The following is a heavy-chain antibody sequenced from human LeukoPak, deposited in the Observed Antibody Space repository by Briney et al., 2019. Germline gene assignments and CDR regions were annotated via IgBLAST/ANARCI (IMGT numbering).Heavy chain of an antibody. Sequence: SETLSLTCTVSGYSISSGYYWGWIRQPPGKGLEWIGEINHSGSTNYNPSLKSRVTISVDTSKNQFSLKLSSVTAADTAVYYCARVASSGLFYYYYMDVWGKGTTVTVSS. CDR2: INHSGST. J-gene: IGHJ6*03. D-gene: IGHD6-19*01. CDR1: GYSISSGYY. V-gene: IGHV4-38-2*02. CDR3: ARVASSGLFYYYYMDV.